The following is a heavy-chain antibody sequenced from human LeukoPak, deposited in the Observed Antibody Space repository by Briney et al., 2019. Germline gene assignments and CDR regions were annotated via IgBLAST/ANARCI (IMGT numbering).Heavy chain of an antibody. CDR2: IYTSGST. CDR3: ASSRGFGELPFDY. V-gene: IGHV4-4*07. D-gene: IGHD3-10*01. Sequence: SETLSLTCTVSGGSISSYYWSWIRQPAGRGLEWIGRIYTSGSTNYDPSLESRVTMSVDTSKNQFSLKLSSVTAADTAVYYCASSRGFGELPFDYWGQGTLVTVSS. J-gene: IGHJ4*02. CDR1: GGSISSYY.